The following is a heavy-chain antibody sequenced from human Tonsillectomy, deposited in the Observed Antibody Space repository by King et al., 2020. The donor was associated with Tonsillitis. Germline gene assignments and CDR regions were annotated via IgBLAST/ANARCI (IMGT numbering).Heavy chain of an antibody. V-gene: IGHV1-58*02. D-gene: IGHD5-12*01. J-gene: IGHJ4*02. CDR2: IVVGSGHGTT. CDR1: GFTFSTSA. CDR3: AADATSRGERFDY. Sequence: MQLVQSGPEVKKPGTSVKVSCKASGFTFSTSAIQWVRQARGQRPEWIGWIVVGSGHGTTNYAQNFQERVTITRDMSTSTAYMEVSSLKSEDTAVYYCAADATSRGERFDYGGQGSLVTGSS.